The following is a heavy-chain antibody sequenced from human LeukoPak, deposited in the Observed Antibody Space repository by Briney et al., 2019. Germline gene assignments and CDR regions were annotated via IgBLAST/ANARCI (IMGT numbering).Heavy chain of an antibody. CDR2: IYYSGST. J-gene: IGHJ3*02. CDR1: GGSISSYY. Sequence: SETLSLTCTVSGGSISSYYWSWIRQPPGKGLEWIGYIYYSGSTNYNPSLKSRVTISVDTSKNQFSLKLSSVTAADTAVCYCARPRIAARMDAFDIWGQGTMVTVSS. CDR3: ARPRIAARMDAFDI. D-gene: IGHD6-13*01. V-gene: IGHV4-59*08.